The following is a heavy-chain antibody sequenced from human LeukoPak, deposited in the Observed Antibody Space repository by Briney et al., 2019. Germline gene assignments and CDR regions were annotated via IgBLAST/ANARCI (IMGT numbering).Heavy chain of an antibody. D-gene: IGHD3-22*01. V-gene: IGHV4-4*07. J-gene: IGHJ4*02. CDR2: ISTSGST. CDR1: GGSISSYY. Sequence: SETLSLTCTVSGGSISSYYWSWIRQPAGKGLEWIGRISTSGSTNYNPSLKSRVTMSVDTSKNQFSLKLSSVTAADTAVYYCARDSGNYYDSSGYYHFDSWGQGTLVTVSS. CDR3: ARDSGNYYDSSGYYHFDS.